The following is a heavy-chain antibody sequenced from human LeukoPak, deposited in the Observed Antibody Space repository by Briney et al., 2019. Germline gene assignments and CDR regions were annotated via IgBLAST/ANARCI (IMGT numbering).Heavy chain of an antibody. D-gene: IGHD6-13*01. CDR3: AREGPFIAAAGRVTKSPLTQQFDY. CDR2: SYHSGST. Sequence: PSETLSLTCAVSGGSISSGGYSWSWIRQPPGKGLEWIGYSYHSGSTYYNPSLKSRVTISVDRSKNQFSLKLSSVTAADTAVYYCAREGPFIAAAGRVTKSPLTQQFDYWGQGTLVTVSS. J-gene: IGHJ4*02. CDR1: GGSISSGGYS. V-gene: IGHV4-30-2*01.